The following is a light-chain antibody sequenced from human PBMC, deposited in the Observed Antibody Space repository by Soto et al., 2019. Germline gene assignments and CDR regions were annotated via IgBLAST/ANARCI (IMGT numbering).Light chain of an antibody. Sequence: EIVMTQSPATLSVSPGERVTLSCRASQSVSSNLAWYQQKPGQAPRLLISGASTRATGIPARFSGSGSGTEFTLTISSLQSEDFAVYYCQQYNNWPINFGQGTRLEIK. J-gene: IGKJ5*01. V-gene: IGKV3-15*01. CDR2: GAS. CDR1: QSVSSN. CDR3: QQYNNWPIN.